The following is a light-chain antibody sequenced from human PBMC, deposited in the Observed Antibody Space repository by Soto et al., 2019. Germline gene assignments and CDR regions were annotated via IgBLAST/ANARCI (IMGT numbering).Light chain of an antibody. V-gene: IGKV2-24*01. J-gene: IGKJ2*01. Sequence: DIVMTQTPLSSPVTLGQPASISCRSSQSLVHRDGNTYLSWLQQRPGQPPRLLIYKLSNRFSGVPDRFSGSGAGTDFTLNISRVEAEDVRVYYCLQATHFPPYTFGQGTKLEI. CDR2: KLS. CDR1: QSLVHRDGNTY. CDR3: LQATHFPPYT.